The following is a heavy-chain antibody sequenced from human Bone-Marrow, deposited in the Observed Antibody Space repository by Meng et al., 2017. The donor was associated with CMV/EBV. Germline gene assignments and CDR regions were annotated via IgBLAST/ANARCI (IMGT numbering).Heavy chain of an antibody. Sequence: ASVKVSCKASGYTFSNYDIQWVRQAAGQGLEWMGWMNPNNDDTGYAQNFQGRVTITSNTSISTAYMELSSLRSEDTAVYYCARENVFGIDYWGQGTLVTVSS. CDR1: GYTFSNYD. CDR2: MNPNNDDT. D-gene: IGHD3-16*01. J-gene: IGHJ4*02. CDR3: ARENVFGIDY. V-gene: IGHV1-8*03.